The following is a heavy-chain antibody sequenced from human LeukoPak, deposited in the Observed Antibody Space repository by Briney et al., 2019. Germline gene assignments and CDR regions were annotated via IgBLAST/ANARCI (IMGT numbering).Heavy chain of an antibody. J-gene: IGHJ4*02. CDR3: ARQGWDTAMANFDY. V-gene: IGHV4-34*01. Sequence: SETLSLTCAVYGGSFSGYYWSWIRQPPGKGLEWIGEINHSGSTNYNPSLKSRVTISVDTSKNQFSLKLSSVTAADTAVYYCARQGWDTAMANFDYWGQGTLVTVSS. D-gene: IGHD5-18*01. CDR1: GGSFSGYY. CDR2: INHSGST.